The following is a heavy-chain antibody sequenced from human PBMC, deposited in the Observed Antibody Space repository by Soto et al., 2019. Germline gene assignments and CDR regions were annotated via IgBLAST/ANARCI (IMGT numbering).Heavy chain of an antibody. CDR2: IVVGSGNT. J-gene: IGHJ4*02. CDR3: AASYYDYGPDY. V-gene: IGHV1-58*01. D-gene: IGHD4-17*01. CDR1: GFTFTSSA. Sequence: GASVKVSCKASGFTFTSSAVRWVRQARGQRLEWIGWIVVGSGNTNYAQKFQERVTITRDMSTSTAYMELSSLRSEDTAVYYCAASYYDYGPDYWGQGTLVTVSS.